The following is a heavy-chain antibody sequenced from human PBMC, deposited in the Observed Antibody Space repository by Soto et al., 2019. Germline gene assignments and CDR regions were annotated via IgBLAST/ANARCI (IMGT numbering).Heavy chain of an antibody. CDR1: GFTFSSYA. Sequence: GGSLRLSCAASGFTFSSYAMSWVRQAPGKGLEWVSAISGRGGSTYYGDSGKGPFTISRDNSKNTLYLQMNSLRAEDTAVYYCAKERGGWYVEYFQHWGQGTLVTVSS. CDR3: AKERGGWYVEYFQH. CDR2: ISGRGGST. J-gene: IGHJ1*01. D-gene: IGHD6-19*01. V-gene: IGHV3-23*01.